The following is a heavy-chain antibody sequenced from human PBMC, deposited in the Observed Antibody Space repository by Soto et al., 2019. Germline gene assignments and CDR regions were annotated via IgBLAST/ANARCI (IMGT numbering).Heavy chain of an antibody. J-gene: IGHJ4*02. Sequence: QVQLVQSGAEVKKPGASVKVSCKASGYTFTSYAMHWVRQAPGQRLEWMGWINAGNGNTKYSQKFQGRVTITRDTSASTAYMELSSLRSEDTAVYYCARGKYYGSGSYYFDYWGQGTLASVSS. CDR3: ARGKYYGSGSYYFDY. D-gene: IGHD3-10*01. CDR2: INAGNGNT. V-gene: IGHV1-3*01. CDR1: GYTFTSYA.